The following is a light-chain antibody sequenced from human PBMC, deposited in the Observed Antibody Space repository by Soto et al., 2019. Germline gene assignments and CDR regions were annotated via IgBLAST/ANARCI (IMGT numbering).Light chain of an antibody. CDR2: LEGSVSY. CDR1: SGHSTYI. J-gene: IGLJ2*01. V-gene: IGLV4-60*03. CDR3: ETWDSDTRV. Sequence: QAVVTQSSSASASLGSSVKLTCTLNSGHSTYIIAWHQHQPGKAPRYLMKLEGSVSYNKGSGVPDRFSGSSSGADRYLNISNLQSEDEAAYYCETWDSDTRVFGGGTQVTVL.